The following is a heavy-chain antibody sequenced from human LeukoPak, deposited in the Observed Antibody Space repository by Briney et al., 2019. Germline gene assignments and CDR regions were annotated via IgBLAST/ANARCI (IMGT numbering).Heavy chain of an antibody. J-gene: IGHJ4*02. CDR3: AKGHITMVRGVIPTLFDY. CDR2: ISGSGGST. V-gene: IGHV3-23*01. CDR1: GFTFSSYA. Sequence: QSGGSLRLSCAASGFTFSSYAMNWVRQAPGKGLEWVSAISGSGGSTYYADSVKGRFTISRDNSKNTLYLQMNSLRAEDTAVYYCAKGHITMVRGVIPTLFDYWGQGTLVTVSS. D-gene: IGHD3-10*01.